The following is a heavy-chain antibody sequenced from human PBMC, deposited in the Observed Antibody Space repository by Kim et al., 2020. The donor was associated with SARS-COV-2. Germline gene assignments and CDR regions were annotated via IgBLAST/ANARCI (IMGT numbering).Heavy chain of an antibody. CDR2: IYYSGST. J-gene: IGHJ3*02. Sequence: SETLSLTCTVSGGSISSSSYYWGWIRQPPGKGLEWIGSIYYSGSTYYNPSLKSRVTISVDTSKNQFSLKLSSVTAADTAVYYCARPRHYYDSSGYRDAFDIWGQGTMVTVSS. D-gene: IGHD3-22*01. CDR3: ARPRHYYDSSGYRDAFDI. V-gene: IGHV4-39*01. CDR1: GGSISSSSYY.